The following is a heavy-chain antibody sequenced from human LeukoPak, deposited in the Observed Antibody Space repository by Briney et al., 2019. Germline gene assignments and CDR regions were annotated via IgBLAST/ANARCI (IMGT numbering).Heavy chain of an antibody. CDR2: FKSKTDGGTT. J-gene: IGHJ4*02. V-gene: IGHV3-15*01. CDR1: GFTFSNAW. Sequence: GGSLRLSCAASGFTFSNAWMSWVRQAPGKGLEWVGRFKSKTDGGTTDYAAPVKGRFTTSRDDSKNTLYLQMNSLKTEDTAVYYCARHVVAVGFDYWGQGTLVTVSS. D-gene: IGHD3-22*01. CDR3: ARHVVAVGFDY.